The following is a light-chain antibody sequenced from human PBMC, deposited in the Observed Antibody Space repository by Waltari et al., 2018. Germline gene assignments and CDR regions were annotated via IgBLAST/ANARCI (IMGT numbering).Light chain of an antibody. CDR3: QQRTNWPPGFT. Sequence: EIVLTQSPATLSLSPGERATLSCRASQSVSSYLAWYQQKPCQAPRLLIYDASNRATGIPARLSGSGSETDFTLTISSLEPEDFAVYYCQQRTNWPPGFTFGPGTKVDIK. J-gene: IGKJ3*01. V-gene: IGKV3-11*01. CDR2: DAS. CDR1: QSVSSY.